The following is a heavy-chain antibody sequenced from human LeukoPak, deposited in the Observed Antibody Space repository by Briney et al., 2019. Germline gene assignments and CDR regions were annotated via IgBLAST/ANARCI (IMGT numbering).Heavy chain of an antibody. J-gene: IGHJ4*02. CDR3: AKSPLGFGSGWSQNPLDY. Sequence: PGGSLRLSCAASGFTFSSHWMSWVRQAPGKGLEWVSVISGSSGSTYYADSVKGRFTISRDNSKNTLYLQMNSLRGEDTAVYYCAKSPLGFGSGWSQNPLDYWGQGALVTVSS. CDR2: ISGSSGST. CDR1: GFTFSSHW. V-gene: IGHV3-23*01. D-gene: IGHD6-19*01.